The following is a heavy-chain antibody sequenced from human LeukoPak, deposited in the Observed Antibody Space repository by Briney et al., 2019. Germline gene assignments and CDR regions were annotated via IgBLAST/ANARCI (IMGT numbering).Heavy chain of an antibody. V-gene: IGHV3-23*01. CDR1: GFTFSSYA. D-gene: IGHD2-2*01. Sequence: PGGSLRLSCAASGFTFSSYAVSWVGQAPGKGLEWVSAISGSGGSTYYADSVKGRFTISRDNSKNTLYLQMNSLRAEDTAVYYCAKDPYCSSTSCFSYNWFDPWGQGTLVTVSS. CDR2: ISGSGGST. J-gene: IGHJ5*02. CDR3: AKDPYCSSTSCFSYNWFDP.